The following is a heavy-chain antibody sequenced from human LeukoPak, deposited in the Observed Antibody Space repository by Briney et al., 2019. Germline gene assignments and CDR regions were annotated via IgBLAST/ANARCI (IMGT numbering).Heavy chain of an antibody. D-gene: IGHD5-18*01. J-gene: IGHJ4*02. V-gene: IGHV3-48*01. CDR1: GFTFSSYS. CDR3: ARDLPLWAMALDY. CDR2: ISSSSSTI. Sequence: GGSLRLSCAASGFTFSSYSMNWVRQAPGKGLEWVSYISSSSSTIYYADSVKGRFTISKDNAKNSLYLQMNSLRAEDTAVYYCARDLPLWAMALDYWGQGTLVTVSS.